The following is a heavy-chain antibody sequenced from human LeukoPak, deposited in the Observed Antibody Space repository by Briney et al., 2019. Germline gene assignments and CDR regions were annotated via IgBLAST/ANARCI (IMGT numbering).Heavy chain of an antibody. V-gene: IGHV3-7*01. CDR3: ASWGAGGNS. D-gene: IGHD3-16*01. CDR1: GLTLSTYW. Sequence: GGSLRLSCEASGLTLSTYWMNWVRQVPGKGLDWVANINPDGSGKRYVDSVKGRFTIARDNADNSLSLQMNSLRAEETAVYYCASWGAGGNSWGQGTLVTVSS. CDR2: INPDGSGK. J-gene: IGHJ4*02.